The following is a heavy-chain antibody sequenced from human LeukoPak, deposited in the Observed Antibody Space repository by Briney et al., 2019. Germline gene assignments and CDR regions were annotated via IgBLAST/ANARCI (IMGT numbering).Heavy chain of an antibody. V-gene: IGHV3-15*01. CDR2: VKSKTDGGTI. CDR3: TTDRFN. J-gene: IGHJ4*02. CDR1: GFTLTNAW. Sequence: KSGGSLRRSCAASGFTLTNAWMSWVRQAPGKGLEWVGRVKSKTDGGTIDYTAPVKGRFTISRDDSKNTLSLQMNSLKTEDTAVYYCTTDRFNWGQGTLVTVSS.